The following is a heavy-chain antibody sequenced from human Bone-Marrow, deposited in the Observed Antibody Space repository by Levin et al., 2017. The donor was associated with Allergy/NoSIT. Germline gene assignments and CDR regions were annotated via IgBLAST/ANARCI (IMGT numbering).Heavy chain of an antibody. V-gene: IGHV3-33*06. Sequence: AGGSLRLSCSASGFSVRGNGMHWVRQAPDKGLEWVGVIWFDGSRTYYTDPVRGRFTISRDDSKNTVYLQMNSLRPDDTAVYFCAKEYNDYEMQTNDAFDIWGQGTMVTVSS. CDR3: AKEYNDYEMQTNDAFDI. CDR2: IWFDGSRT. CDR1: GFSVRGNG. J-gene: IGHJ3*02. D-gene: IGHD5-12*01.